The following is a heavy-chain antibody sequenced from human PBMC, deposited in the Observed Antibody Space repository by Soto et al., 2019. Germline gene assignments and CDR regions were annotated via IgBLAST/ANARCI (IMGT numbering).Heavy chain of an antibody. J-gene: IGHJ6*02. CDR1: GGSIGDYF. CDR3: ARDRQLVIPGNYYYYGMDV. D-gene: IGHD3-9*01. Sequence: PSQTLSLTCSVSGGSIGDYFWTWVRQPPGKGLEWIGYISSSGTIKYNSSLKSRVTISLDTSRNHFSLKLSSVTTADTAVYFCARDRQLVIPGNYYYYGMDVWGQGTTVTVSS. CDR2: ISSSGTI. V-gene: IGHV4-59*01.